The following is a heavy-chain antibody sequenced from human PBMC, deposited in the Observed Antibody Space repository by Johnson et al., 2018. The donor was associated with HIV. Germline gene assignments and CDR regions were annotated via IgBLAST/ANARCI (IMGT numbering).Heavy chain of an antibody. Sequence: QVQLVESGGGVVQPGRSLRLSCAASRFTFRSYGMHWVRQAPGKGLEWVAFIWYDGSRKYYADSVKGRFTISRVNSKNMLYLQMNSLRVEDTAVYYCAKNGARGDAFDIWGQGTMVTVSS. J-gene: IGHJ3*02. CDR1: RFTFRSYG. CDR2: IWYDGSRK. D-gene: IGHD2-8*01. V-gene: IGHV3-30*02. CDR3: AKNGARGDAFDI.